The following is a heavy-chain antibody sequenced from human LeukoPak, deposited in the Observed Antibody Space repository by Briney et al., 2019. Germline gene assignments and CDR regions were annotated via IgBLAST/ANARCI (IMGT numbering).Heavy chain of an antibody. CDR2: IKQDGSEK. CDR3: ARGRDGYSSGWFDY. V-gene: IGHV3-7*01. J-gene: IGHJ4*02. D-gene: IGHD6-19*01. Sequence: GRSLRLSCAASGFTFSSYWMSWVRQAPGKGLEWVANIKQDGSEKYYVDSVKGRFTISRDNAKNSLYLQMNSLRAEDTAVYYCARGRDGYSSGWFDYWGQGTLVTVSS. CDR1: GFTFSSYW.